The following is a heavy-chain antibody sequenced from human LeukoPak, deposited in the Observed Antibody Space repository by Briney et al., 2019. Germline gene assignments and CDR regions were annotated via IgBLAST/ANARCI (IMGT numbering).Heavy chain of an antibody. CDR1: GGTFSSYA. V-gene: IGHV1-69*01. J-gene: IGHJ6*03. Sequence: ASVKVSCKASGGTFSSYAISWVRQAPGQGLEWMGGIIPIFGTANYAQKFQGRVTITADESTSTAYMELSSLRSEDTAVYYCAGGDIVATIAYYYYYYMDVWGKGTTVTISS. D-gene: IGHD5-12*01. CDR3: AGGDIVATIAYYYYYYMDV. CDR2: IIPIFGTA.